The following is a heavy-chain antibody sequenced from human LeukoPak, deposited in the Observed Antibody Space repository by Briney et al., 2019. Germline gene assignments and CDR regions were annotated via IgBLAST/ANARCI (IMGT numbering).Heavy chain of an antibody. CDR1: GFIFSGSW. CDR3: VRSGSWGAFDY. CDR2: ISSSSSTI. J-gene: IGHJ4*02. D-gene: IGHD3-16*01. Sequence: PGGSLRLSCTASGFIFSGSWMAWIRQAPGKGLEWVSYISSSSSTIYYADSVKGRFTISRDNAKNSLYLQMSSLRDEDTAVYYCVRSGSWGAFDYWGQGTLVTVSS. V-gene: IGHV3-48*02.